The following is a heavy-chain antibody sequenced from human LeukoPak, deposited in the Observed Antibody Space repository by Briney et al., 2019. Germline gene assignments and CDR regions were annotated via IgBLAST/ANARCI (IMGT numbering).Heavy chain of an antibody. CDR3: TRPSIGTSGYYHYYYMDV. V-gene: IGHV3-49*04. J-gene: IGHJ6*03. Sequence: PGGSLRLSCTASGFSFRDNAMTWVRQAPGKGLEWLGFIRSKGYGGTTEYAASVKGRFSISRDDSKSIAYLQMNSLKTEDTAVYYCTRPSIGTSGYYHYYYMDVWGRGTTVTVSS. D-gene: IGHD2-2*01. CDR2: IRSKGYGGTT. CDR1: GFSFRDNA.